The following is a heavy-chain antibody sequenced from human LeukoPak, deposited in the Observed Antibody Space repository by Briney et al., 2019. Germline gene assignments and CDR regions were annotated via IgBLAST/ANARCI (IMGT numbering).Heavy chain of an antibody. CDR3: ARGLLSSSWVYFQH. D-gene: IGHD6-13*01. J-gene: IGHJ1*01. CDR2: IYDSGST. V-gene: IGHV4-59*01. CDR1: GGSISGYY. Sequence: PSETLSLTCTVSGGSISGYYWSWIRQPPGKGLEWIGYIYDSGSTNNNPSLKSRVTISVDTSKNQFSLKLSSVTAADTAVYYCARGLLSSSWVYFQHWGQGTLVTVSS.